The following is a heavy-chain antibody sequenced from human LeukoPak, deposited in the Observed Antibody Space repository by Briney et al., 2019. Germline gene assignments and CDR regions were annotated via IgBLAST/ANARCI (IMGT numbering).Heavy chain of an antibody. Sequence: GASVKVSCKASGYTFTGYYMHWVRQAPGQGLEWMGWISAYNGNTNYAQKLQGRVTMTTDTSTSTAYMELRSLRSDDTAVYYCARAKGDYDFWSGQTPGYFDYWGQGTLVTVSS. D-gene: IGHD3-3*01. CDR3: ARAKGDYDFWSGQTPGYFDY. J-gene: IGHJ4*02. CDR1: GYTFTGYY. CDR2: ISAYNGNT. V-gene: IGHV1-18*04.